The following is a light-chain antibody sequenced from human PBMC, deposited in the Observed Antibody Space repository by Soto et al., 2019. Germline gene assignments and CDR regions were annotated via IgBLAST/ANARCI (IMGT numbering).Light chain of an antibody. CDR1: QSLSSN. CDR2: GAS. V-gene: IGKV3-15*01. Sequence: DTVLTQSPATLSVSPGERAAVSCRASQSLSSNLAWYQQKPGQAPRLLIIGASDRVTGIPARFSGSGSGTEFTLTISSLQSEDFAVYYCQQYNNWPPWTFGQGTKVDI. J-gene: IGKJ1*01. CDR3: QQYNNWPPWT.